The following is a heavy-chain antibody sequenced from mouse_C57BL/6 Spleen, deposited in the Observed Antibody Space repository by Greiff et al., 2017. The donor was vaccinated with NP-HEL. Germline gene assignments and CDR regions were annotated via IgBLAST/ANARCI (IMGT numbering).Heavy chain of an antibody. Sequence: QVQLKESGPELVKPGASVKISCKASGYAFSSSWMNWVKQRPGKGLEWIGRIYPGDGDTNYNGKFKGKATLTADKSSSTAYMQLSSLTSEDSAVYFCARWGDGSMDYWGQGTSVTVSS. V-gene: IGHV1-82*01. CDR3: ARWGDGSMDY. J-gene: IGHJ4*01. D-gene: IGHD2-3*01. CDR1: GYAFSSSW. CDR2: IYPGDGDT.